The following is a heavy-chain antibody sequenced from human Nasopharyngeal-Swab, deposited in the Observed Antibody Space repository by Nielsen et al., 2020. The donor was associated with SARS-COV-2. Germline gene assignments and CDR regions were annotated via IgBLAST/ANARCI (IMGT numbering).Heavy chain of an antibody. CDR2: IVPALGLP. J-gene: IGHJ4*02. D-gene: IGHD5-12*01. Sequence: SVKVSCKASGYTFTSYDINWVRQATGQGLDWMGRIVPALGLPNYAQKFRGRVTISADRSTTTSYLELSSLRSEDTAIYYCAREGEYGAYDAPDYWGQGTLVTVSS. V-gene: IGHV1-69*10. CDR3: AREGEYGAYDAPDY. CDR1: GYTFTSYD.